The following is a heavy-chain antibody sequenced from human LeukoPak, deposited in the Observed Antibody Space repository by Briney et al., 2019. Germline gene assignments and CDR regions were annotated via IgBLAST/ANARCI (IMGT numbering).Heavy chain of an antibody. CDR3: ARGLGYYYDSSGADRLDY. V-gene: IGHV4-34*01. Sequence: SETLSLTCAVYGGSFSGYYWSWIRQPPGKGLEWIGEINHSGNTNYNPSLKSRVTISVDTSKNQFSLKLSSVTAADTAVYYCARGLGYYYDSSGADRLDYWGQGTLVTVSS. CDR2: INHSGNT. D-gene: IGHD3-22*01. J-gene: IGHJ4*02. CDR1: GGSFSGYY.